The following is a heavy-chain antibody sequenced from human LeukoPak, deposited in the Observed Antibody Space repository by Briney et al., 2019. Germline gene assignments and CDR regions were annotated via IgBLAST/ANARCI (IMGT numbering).Heavy chain of an antibody. D-gene: IGHD2-2*01. J-gene: IGHJ6*03. CDR2: IWYDGSNK. CDR3: AKLGYCTGTSCYDDSYYYMDV. CDR1: GFTFSNFA. Sequence: GGSPRLSCVASGFTFSNFAMHWVRQAPGKGLEWVALIWYDGSNKYYADSVKGRFTISRDSSKNTLYLQMNSLRAEDTAVYYCAKLGYCTGTSCYDDSYYYMDVWGKGTPVTVSS. V-gene: IGHV3-33*06.